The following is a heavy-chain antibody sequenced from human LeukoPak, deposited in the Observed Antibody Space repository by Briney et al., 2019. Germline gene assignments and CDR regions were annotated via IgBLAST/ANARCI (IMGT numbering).Heavy chain of an antibody. Sequence: GGFLRLSCAASGFTFDDYAMHWVRQAPGKGLEWVSSISSSSSYIYYADSVKGRFTISRDNAKNSLYLQMNSLRAEDTAVYYCARASSGYYNWFDPWGQGTLVTVSS. J-gene: IGHJ5*02. CDR2: ISSSSSYI. V-gene: IGHV3-21*01. CDR3: ARASSGYYNWFDP. D-gene: IGHD3-22*01. CDR1: GFTFDDYA.